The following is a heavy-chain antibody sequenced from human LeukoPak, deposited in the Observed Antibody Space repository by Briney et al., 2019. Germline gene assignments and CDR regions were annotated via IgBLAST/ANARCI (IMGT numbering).Heavy chain of an antibody. D-gene: IGHD2-2*02. J-gene: IGHJ5*02. CDR3: AKSGCSSTSCYSILSGWLDP. Sequence: PGGSLRLSCAASGFTFSNYALNWVRQAPGKGLEWVSGISNSGGTAYYADPVKGRFTISRDNSKNTLYLQMNSLRAEDTAVYYCAKSGCSSTSCYSILSGWLDPWGQGTLVTVSS. CDR1: GFTFSNYA. V-gene: IGHV3-23*01. CDR2: ISNSGGTA.